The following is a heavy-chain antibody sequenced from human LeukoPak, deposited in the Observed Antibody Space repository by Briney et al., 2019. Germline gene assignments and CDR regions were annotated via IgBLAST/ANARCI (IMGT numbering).Heavy chain of an antibody. J-gene: IGHJ6*03. CDR2: ISYDGSNK. D-gene: IGHD6-6*01. V-gene: IGHV3-30-3*01. CDR3: ARARSSSYYYYYMDV. CDR1: GFTFSSYA. Sequence: PGGSLRLSCAASGFTFSSYAMHWVRQAPGKGLEWVAVISYDGSNKYYADSVRGRFTISRDNSKNTLYLQMNSLRAEDTAVYYCARARSSSYYYYYMDVWGKGTTVTVSS.